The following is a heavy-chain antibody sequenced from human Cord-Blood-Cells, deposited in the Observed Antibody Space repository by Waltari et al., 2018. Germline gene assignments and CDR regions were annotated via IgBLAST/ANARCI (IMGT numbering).Heavy chain of an antibody. V-gene: IGHV4-30-4*08. D-gene: IGHD6-6*01. J-gene: IGHJ6*02. CDR2: IYYSGGP. CDR1: GGSISSGDYY. Sequence: QVQLQESGPGLVKPSQTLSLTCTVSGGSISSGDYYWSWIRQPPGKGLEWIGYIYYSGGPYDNPALKSRFTRPVDPSKNQFSLKLSSVTAADTAVYYCARDKPYSSSSRYGMDVWGQGTTVTVSS. CDR3: ARDKPYSSSSRYGMDV.